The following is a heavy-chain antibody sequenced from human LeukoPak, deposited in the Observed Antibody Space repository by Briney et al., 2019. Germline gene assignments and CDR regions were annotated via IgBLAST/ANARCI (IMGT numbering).Heavy chain of an antibody. Sequence: QSGGSLRLSCAASGFTFSSYWMSWVRQAPGKGLEWVANIKQDGSEKYYVDSVKGRFTISRDNAKNSLYLQMNSLRAEDTAVYYCARRPRIPAAQFYFDYWGQGTLVTVSS. D-gene: IGHD2-2*01. CDR3: ARRPRIPAAQFYFDY. CDR1: GFTFSSYW. J-gene: IGHJ4*02. CDR2: IKQDGSEK. V-gene: IGHV3-7*01.